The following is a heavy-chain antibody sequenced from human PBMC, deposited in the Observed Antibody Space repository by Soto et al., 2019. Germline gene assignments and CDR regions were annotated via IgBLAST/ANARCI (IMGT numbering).Heavy chain of an antibody. Sequence: GGSLRLSCAASGFTFSSYGMHWVRQAPGKGLEWVAVISYDGSNKYYADSVKGRFTISRDNSKNTLYLQMNSLRAEDTAVYYCANLELAVAGLDYWGQGTLVTVSS. V-gene: IGHV3-30*18. CDR3: ANLELAVAGLDY. CDR2: ISYDGSNK. D-gene: IGHD6-19*01. J-gene: IGHJ4*02. CDR1: GFTFSSYG.